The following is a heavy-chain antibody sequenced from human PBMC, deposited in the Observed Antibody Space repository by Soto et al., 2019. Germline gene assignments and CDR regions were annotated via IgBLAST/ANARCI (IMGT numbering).Heavy chain of an antibody. Sequence: QLQLQESGSGLVKPSQTLSLTCAVSGGSISSGGYSWSWIRQPPGKGLEWIGYIYHSGSTYYNPSHKSRVTISLDGSKNQFSLKLTSVTAADTAVYYCASARSRADCAGDCTDAFDIWGQGTMVTVSS. CDR3: ASARSRADCAGDCTDAFDI. D-gene: IGHD2-21*02. J-gene: IGHJ3*02. CDR2: IYHSGST. CDR1: GGSISSGGYS. V-gene: IGHV4-30-2*01.